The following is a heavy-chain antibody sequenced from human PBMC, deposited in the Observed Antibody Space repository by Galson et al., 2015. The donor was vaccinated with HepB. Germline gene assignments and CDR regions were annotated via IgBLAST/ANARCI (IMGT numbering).Heavy chain of an antibody. D-gene: IGHD4-17*01. Sequence: SLRLSCAASGFTFSSYAMNWVRQAPGKGLEWVSYISSSSSTIDYADSVKGRFTISRDNAKNSLYLQMNSLRAEDTAVYYCVRYGDSFDYWGQGTLVTVSS. CDR2: ISSSSSTI. CDR1: GFTFSSYA. CDR3: VRYGDSFDY. V-gene: IGHV3-48*01. J-gene: IGHJ4*02.